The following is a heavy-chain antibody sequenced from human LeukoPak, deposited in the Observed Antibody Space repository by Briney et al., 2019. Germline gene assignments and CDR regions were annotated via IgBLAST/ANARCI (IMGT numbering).Heavy chain of an antibody. CDR2: ISGSTGNT. V-gene: IGHV1-18*01. Sequence: ASVKVSCKASGYSFTSSGITWVREAPGQGPEWMGWISGSTGNTHYAQNVQGRVTMTTDTATSTAYMELRSLGSDDTAVYYCARVGRDCSSINCYWEDSFDPWGQGTLVIVSS. D-gene: IGHD2-2*01. J-gene: IGHJ5*02. CDR3: ARVGRDCSSINCYWEDSFDP. CDR1: GYSFTSSG.